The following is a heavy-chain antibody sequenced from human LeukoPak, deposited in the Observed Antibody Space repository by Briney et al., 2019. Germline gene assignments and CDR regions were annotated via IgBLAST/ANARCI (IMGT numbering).Heavy chain of an antibody. CDR3: ARVAYGGNSGFPFDY. Sequence: SETLSLTRAVSGYSISSGSYYWSWIRQPAGKGLEWIGRIYTSGSTNYNPSLKSRVTISVDTSKNQFSLKLSSVTAADTAVYYCARVAYGGNSGFPFDYWGQGTLVTVSS. D-gene: IGHD4-23*01. J-gene: IGHJ4*02. V-gene: IGHV4-61*02. CDR2: IYTSGST. CDR1: GYSISSGSYY.